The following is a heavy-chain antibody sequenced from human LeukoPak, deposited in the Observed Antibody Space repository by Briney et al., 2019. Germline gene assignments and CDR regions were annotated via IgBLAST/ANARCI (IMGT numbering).Heavy chain of an antibody. J-gene: IGHJ5*02. V-gene: IGHV1-69*06. D-gene: IGHD5-18*01. CDR3: ARSGYSYGPDNWFDP. CDR1: GGTFSSYA. Sequence: SVKVSCKASGGTFSSYAISWVRQAPGQGLEWMGGIIPIFGTANYAQKFQGRVTITADKSTSTAYMELSSLRSEDTAVYYCARSGYSYGPDNWFDPWGQGTLVTVSS. CDR2: IIPIFGTA.